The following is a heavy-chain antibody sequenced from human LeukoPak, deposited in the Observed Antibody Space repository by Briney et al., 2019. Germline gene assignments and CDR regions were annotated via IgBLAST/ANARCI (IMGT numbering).Heavy chain of an antibody. Sequence: GGSLRLSCAASGFTFSSYAMHWVRQAPGKGLEYVSAISSNGGSTYYANSVKGRFTISRVNSKNTLYLQMGSLRAEDMAVYYCARARIAVAGTYDYWGQGTLVTVSS. CDR2: ISSNGGST. D-gene: IGHD6-19*01. V-gene: IGHV3-64*01. J-gene: IGHJ4*02. CDR1: GFTFSSYA. CDR3: ARARIAVAGTYDY.